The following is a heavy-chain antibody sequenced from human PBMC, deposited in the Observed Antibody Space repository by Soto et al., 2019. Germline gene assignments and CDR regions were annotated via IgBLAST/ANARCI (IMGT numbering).Heavy chain of an antibody. V-gene: IGHV4-31*03. J-gene: IGHJ4*02. Sequence: SETLSLTCTVSGGSISSGGYYWSWIRQHPGKGLEWIGYIYYSGSTYYNPSLKSRVTISVDTSKNQFSLKLSSVTAADTAVYYCARDLAIDSSGYYTHYFDYWGQGTLVTVSS. CDR1: GGSISSGGYY. CDR3: ARDLAIDSSGYYTHYFDY. CDR2: IYYSGST. D-gene: IGHD3-22*01.